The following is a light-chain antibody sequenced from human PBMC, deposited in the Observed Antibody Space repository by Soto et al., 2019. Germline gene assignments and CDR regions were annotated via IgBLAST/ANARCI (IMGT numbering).Light chain of an antibody. Sequence: EIELTQSPGTLSLSPGERATLSCRASQSVSSNFLAWYQQKPGQAPRLLIYGVSSRATGIPDRFSGSGSGTDFTLTISSLEPEDSAVYYCQQRHMWPITFGQGTRLEIK. V-gene: IGKV3D-20*02. CDR2: GVS. CDR1: QSVSSNF. J-gene: IGKJ5*01. CDR3: QQRHMWPIT.